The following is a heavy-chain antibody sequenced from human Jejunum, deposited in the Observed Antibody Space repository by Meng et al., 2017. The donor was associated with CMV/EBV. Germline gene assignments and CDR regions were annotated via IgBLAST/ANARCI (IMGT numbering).Heavy chain of an antibody. D-gene: IGHD3-3*01. CDR2: INPNTAAT. Sequence: CKTSGYTFTGYFIHWVRQAPGQGLEWMGRINPNTAATDYAQKFQGRVTMIGGTSTNTVYLEMSRLRSGDTAVYYCARRHDFDLYFDYWGQGSLVTVSS. CDR1: GYTFTGYF. CDR3: ARRHDFDLYFDY. J-gene: IGHJ4*02. V-gene: IGHV1-2*06.